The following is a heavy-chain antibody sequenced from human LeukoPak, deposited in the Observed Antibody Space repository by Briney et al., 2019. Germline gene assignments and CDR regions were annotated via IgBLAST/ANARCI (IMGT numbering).Heavy chain of an antibody. CDR2: INPDGRTT. Sequence: GGSLRLSCAASGFTFSGYWMHWVRQGPGKGLVWVSLINPDGRTTNYADSVQGRFTISRDNAKNTLYLQMNSLRAEDTAVYYCVNGYTGGKEAGIWGQGTLSPSPQ. CDR1: GFTFSGYW. D-gene: IGHD5-18*01. V-gene: IGHV3-74*01. J-gene: IGHJ4*02. CDR3: VNGYTGGKEAGI.